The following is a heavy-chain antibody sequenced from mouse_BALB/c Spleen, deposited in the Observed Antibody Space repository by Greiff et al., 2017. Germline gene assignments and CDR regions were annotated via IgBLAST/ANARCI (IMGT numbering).Heavy chain of an antibody. Sequence: EVKLMESGGGLVQPKGSLKLSCAASGFTFNTYAMNWVRQAPGKGLEWVARIRSKSNNYATYYADSVKDRFTISRDDSQSMLYLQMNNLKTEDTAMYYCVSGGTGTFAYWGQGTLVTVSA. V-gene: IGHV10-1*02. CDR3: VSGGTGTFAY. CDR2: IRSKSNNYAT. CDR1: GFTFNTYA. J-gene: IGHJ3*01. D-gene: IGHD4-1*01.